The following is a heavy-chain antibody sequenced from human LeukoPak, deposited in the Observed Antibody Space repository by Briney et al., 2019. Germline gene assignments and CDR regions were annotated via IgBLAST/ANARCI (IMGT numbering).Heavy chain of an antibody. D-gene: IGHD6-19*01. CDR3: ARDPLSYSSGWYYFDY. Sequence: ASVKVSCKASGYTFTGYYMHWVRQAPGQGLEWMGRINPNSGGTNYAQKFQGRVTMTRDTSISTAYMELSRLRSDDTAVYYCARDPLSYSSGWYYFDYWGQGTLVTVSS. CDR1: GYTFTGYY. J-gene: IGHJ4*02. V-gene: IGHV1-2*06. CDR2: INPNSGGT.